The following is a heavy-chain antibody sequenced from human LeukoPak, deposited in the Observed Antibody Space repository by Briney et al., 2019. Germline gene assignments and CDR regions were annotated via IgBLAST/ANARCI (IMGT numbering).Heavy chain of an antibody. V-gene: IGHV3-30*02. CDR1: GFTFSSYG. D-gene: IGHD3-22*01. Sequence: GGSLRLSCAASGFTFSSYGMHWVRHAPGKGLEWVAFIRYDGSNKYYADSVKGRFTISRDNSKNTLYLQMNSLRAEDAAVYYCAKDGYYYDSSGYYNTYYYYYMDVWGKGTTVTVSS. J-gene: IGHJ6*03. CDR3: AKDGYYYDSSGYYNTYYYYYMDV. CDR2: IRYDGSNK.